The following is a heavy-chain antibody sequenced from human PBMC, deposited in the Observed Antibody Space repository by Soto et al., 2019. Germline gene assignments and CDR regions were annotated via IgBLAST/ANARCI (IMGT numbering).Heavy chain of an antibody. CDR2: ISGNGGTT. CDR3: AKTANGWFSAFDI. CDR1: GFTFSSCA. Sequence: PGGSLRLSCAASGFTFSSCAMGWVRQAPGKGLEWVSAISGNGGTTYYADSVKGRFTFSRDNSKNTLYLQMNSLRAEDTAVYYCAKTANGWFSAFDIWGQGTMVTVSS. V-gene: IGHV3-23*01. D-gene: IGHD6-19*01. J-gene: IGHJ3*02.